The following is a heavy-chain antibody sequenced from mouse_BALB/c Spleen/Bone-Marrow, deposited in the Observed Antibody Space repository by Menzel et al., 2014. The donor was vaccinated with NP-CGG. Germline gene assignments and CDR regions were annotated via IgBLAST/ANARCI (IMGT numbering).Heavy chain of an antibody. CDR1: GFSLTSYG. D-gene: IGHD2-14*01. CDR2: IWRGGST. J-gene: IGHJ4*01. V-gene: IGHV2-5*01. CDR3: AKIGTTTRAMDY. Sequence: QVQLQQSGPGLVQPSQSLSITCTVSGFSLTSYGVHWVRQSPGKGLEWLGVIWRGGSTDYNAAFMSRLSITKDNSKSXFFYKMNTPHADDTAIFYCAKIGTTTRAMDYGGQGPSHTVSS.